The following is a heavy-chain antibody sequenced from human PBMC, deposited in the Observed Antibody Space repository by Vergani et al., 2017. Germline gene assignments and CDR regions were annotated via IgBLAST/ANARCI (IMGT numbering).Heavy chain of an antibody. V-gene: IGHV3-21*01. J-gene: IGHJ4*02. Sequence: EVQLVGSGGGLVKPGGSLRLSCAASGFTFSNYSMNWVRQAPGKGLEWVSSISTSSSYIYYADSVKGRFTISRDNAKNSLYLQMNSLRAEDTAIYYCARAVSTTVGDPPGYWGQGTLVTVSS. CDR1: GFTFSNYS. CDR2: ISTSSSYI. D-gene: IGHD4-23*01. CDR3: ARAVSTTVGDPPGY.